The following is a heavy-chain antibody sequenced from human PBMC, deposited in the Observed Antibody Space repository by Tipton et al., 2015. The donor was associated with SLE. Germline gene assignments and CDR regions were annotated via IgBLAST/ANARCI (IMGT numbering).Heavy chain of an antibody. CDR1: GGSISSYY. D-gene: IGHD6-13*01. Sequence: TLSLTCTVSGGSISSYYWSWIRQPAGKGLEWIGRIYTSGSTNYNPFLKSRVTMSVDASKNQFSLKLSSVTAADTAVYYCAREGDSSSRGGFDYWGQGTLVTVSS. CDR3: AREGDSSSRGGFDY. CDR2: IYTSGST. J-gene: IGHJ4*02. V-gene: IGHV4-4*07.